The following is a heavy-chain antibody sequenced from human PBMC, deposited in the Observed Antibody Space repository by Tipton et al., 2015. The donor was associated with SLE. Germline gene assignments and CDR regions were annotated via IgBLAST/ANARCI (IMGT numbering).Heavy chain of an antibody. Sequence: SLRLSCAASGFTVSSNYMTWVRQAPGKGLEWVSVIHRGGSTYYADSVKGRFTISRDNSKNTLYLQMNSLRAEDTAVYYCARDPRNLHGAPGEYFCDFWGQGTLVTVSS. V-gene: IGHV3-53*05. CDR2: IHRGGST. J-gene: IGHJ4*02. D-gene: IGHD3-16*01. CDR3: ARDPRNLHGAPGEYFCDF. CDR1: GFTVSSNY.